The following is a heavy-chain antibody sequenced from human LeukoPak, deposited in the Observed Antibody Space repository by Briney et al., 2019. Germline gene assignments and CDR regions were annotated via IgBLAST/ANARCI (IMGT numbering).Heavy chain of an antibody. J-gene: IGHJ2*01. V-gene: IGHV4-59*01. CDR1: GGSISSYN. CDR2: IYYSGST. CDR3: ARDPVVPATSMQFDWYFDL. D-gene: IGHD2-15*01. Sequence: SETLSLTCIVSGGSISSYNWNWIRQPPGKGLEWIGNIYYSGSTNYNPSLKSRVTISVDTSKNQFSLKLSSVTAADTAVYYCARDPVVPATSMQFDWYFDLWGRGTLVTVSS.